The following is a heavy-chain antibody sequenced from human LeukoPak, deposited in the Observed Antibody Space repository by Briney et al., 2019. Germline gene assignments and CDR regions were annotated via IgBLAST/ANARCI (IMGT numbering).Heavy chain of an antibody. CDR2: IHTDGSAT. J-gene: IGHJ4*02. CDR1: GFTFSSYC. D-gene: IGHD6-6*01. V-gene: IGHV3-74*01. CDR3: TRGTTAARPDYFDY. Sequence: GGSLTLSCAASGFTFSSYCMHWVRQAQGKGMVWVSSIHTDGSATDYADSVKGRFTISRDNAKNTLFLQMNSLRDEDTAVYYCTRGTTAARPDYFDYWGQGTLVTVSS.